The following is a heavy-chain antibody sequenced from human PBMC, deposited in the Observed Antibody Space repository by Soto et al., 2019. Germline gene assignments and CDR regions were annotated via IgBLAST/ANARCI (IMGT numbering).Heavy chain of an antibody. Sequence: GASVKVSCKASGYTFTSCYMHWVRQAPGQGLEWMGIINPSGGSTSYAQKFQGRVTMTRDTSTSTVYMELSSLRSEDTAVYYCAREPIAVAGPYYYGMDVWGQGTTVTVSS. J-gene: IGHJ6*02. V-gene: IGHV1-46*01. CDR1: GYTFTSCY. CDR2: INPSGGST. D-gene: IGHD6-19*01. CDR3: AREPIAVAGPYYYGMDV.